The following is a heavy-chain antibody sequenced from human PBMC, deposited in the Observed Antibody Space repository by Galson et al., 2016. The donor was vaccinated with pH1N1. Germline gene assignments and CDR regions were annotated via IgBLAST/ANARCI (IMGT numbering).Heavy chain of an antibody. CDR3: AKGLGTTLYYYFYFMDV. CDR2: VYSGGNT. V-gene: IGHV3-53*05. D-gene: IGHD1-26*01. J-gene: IGHJ6*03. Sequence: SLRLSCAASGFTVSSNYMSWVRQAPGKGLEWVSIVYSGGNTCYADSVKGRFTISRDNSRDTLFLQMTSLRPDDRAVYYCAKGLGTTLYYYFYFMDVWGKGTTVTVSS. CDR1: GFTVSSNY.